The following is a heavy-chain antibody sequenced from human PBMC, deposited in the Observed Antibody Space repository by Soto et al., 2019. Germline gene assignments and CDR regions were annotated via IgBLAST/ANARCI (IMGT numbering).Heavy chain of an antibody. V-gene: IGHV1-3*05. CDR2: INAGNGNT. D-gene: IGHD6-19*01. J-gene: IGHJ4*02. CDR3: ASAVAVPADVDY. CDR1: RYTFTGYA. Sequence: QVQLVQSGAEEKKPGASVKVSCKASRYTFTGYAMHWVRQAPGQRLEWMGWINAGNGNTKYSQKCQGRVTITRDTSASTAYMELSSLRSEDTAVYYCASAVAVPADVDYWGQGTLVTVSS.